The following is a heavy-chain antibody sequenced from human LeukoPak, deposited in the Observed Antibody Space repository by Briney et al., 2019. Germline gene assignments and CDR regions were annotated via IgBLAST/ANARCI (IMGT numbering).Heavy chain of an antibody. J-gene: IGHJ5*02. D-gene: IGHD2-2*01. CDR3: ARGTHFRYCSSTSCYWFDP. CDR1: GGIFSSYA. CDR2: IIPILGIA. V-gene: IGHV1-69*04. Sequence: SVKVSCKASGGIFSSYAISWVRQAPGQGLEWMGRIIPILGIANYAQKFQGRVTITADKSTSTAYMELSSLRSEDTAVYYCARGTHFRYCSSTSCYWFDPWGQGTLVTVSS.